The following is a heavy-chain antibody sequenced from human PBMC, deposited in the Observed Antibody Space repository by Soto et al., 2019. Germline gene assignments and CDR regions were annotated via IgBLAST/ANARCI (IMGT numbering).Heavy chain of an antibody. J-gene: IGHJ6*02. CDR3: ARDYSGSSSSIYYYGIDV. D-gene: IGHD6-6*01. Sequence: GGSLRLSCAASGFTFSSYSMNWVRQAPGKGLEWVSYISSSSSAIYYADSVKGRFTISRDNAKNSLYLQMNSLRDEDTAVYYCARDYSGSSSSIYYYGIDVWGQGTTVTVSS. V-gene: IGHV3-48*02. CDR2: ISSSSSAI. CDR1: GFTFSSYS.